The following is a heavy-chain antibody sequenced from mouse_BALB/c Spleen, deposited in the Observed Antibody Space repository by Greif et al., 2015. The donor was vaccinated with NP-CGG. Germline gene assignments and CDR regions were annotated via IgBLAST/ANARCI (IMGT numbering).Heavy chain of an antibody. CDR1: GYTFTSYY. CDR2: INPSNGGT. D-gene: IGHD2-1*01. V-gene: IGHV1S81*02. Sequence: QVQLQQSGAELVKPGASVKLSCKASGYTFTSYYMYWVKQRPGQGLEWIGEINPSNGGTNFNEKFKSKATLTVDKSSSTAYMQLSSLTSEDSAVYYCTRCYYGNYYWYFDVWGAGTTVTVSS. J-gene: IGHJ1*01. CDR3: TRCYYGNYYWYFDV.